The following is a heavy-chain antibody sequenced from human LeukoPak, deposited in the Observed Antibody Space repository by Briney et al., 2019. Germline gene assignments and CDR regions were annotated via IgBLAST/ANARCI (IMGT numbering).Heavy chain of an antibody. CDR1: GFTFSSYS. CDR2: ISSSSSYI. Sequence: KTGGSLRLSCAASGFTFSSYSMNWVRQAPGKGREWGSSISSSSSYIYYADSVKGRFTISRDNSKTTVYLQMNSLRAEDTAVYSCASGHPTFLDFGDFDFWGQGTLVTVSS. V-gene: IGHV3-21*04. D-gene: IGHD3-3*01. J-gene: IGHJ4*02. CDR3: ASGHPTFLDFGDFDF.